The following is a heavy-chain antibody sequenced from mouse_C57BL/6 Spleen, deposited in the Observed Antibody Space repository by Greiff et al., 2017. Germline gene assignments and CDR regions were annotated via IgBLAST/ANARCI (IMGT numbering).Heavy chain of an antibody. Sequence: QVQLQQPGAELVKPGASVKLSCKASGYTFTSYWMQWVKQRPGQGLEWIGEIDPSDSYTNYNQKFKGKATLTVDTSSSTAYMQLSSLTSEDSAVYYCARQDYGNPFAYWGQGTLVTVSA. CDR2: IDPSDSYT. D-gene: IGHD2-1*01. CDR3: ARQDYGNPFAY. J-gene: IGHJ3*01. CDR1: GYTFTSYW. V-gene: IGHV1-50*01.